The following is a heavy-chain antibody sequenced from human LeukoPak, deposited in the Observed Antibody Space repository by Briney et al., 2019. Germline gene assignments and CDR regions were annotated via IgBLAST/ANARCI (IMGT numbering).Heavy chain of an antibody. V-gene: IGHV1-69*13. Sequence: SVKVSCKASGGTFSSYAISWVRQAPGQGLEWMGGIIPIFGTADYAQKFQGRVTITADESTSTAYMELSSLRSEDTAVYYCARTDLRGVTARDYWGQGTLVTVSS. CDR2: IIPIFGTA. CDR3: ARTDLRGVTARDY. J-gene: IGHJ4*02. CDR1: GGTFSSYA. D-gene: IGHD3-10*01.